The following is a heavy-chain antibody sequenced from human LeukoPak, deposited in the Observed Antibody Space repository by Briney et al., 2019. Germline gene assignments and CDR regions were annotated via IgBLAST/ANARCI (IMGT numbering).Heavy chain of an antibody. V-gene: IGHV3-33*01. Sequence: GGSLRLSCAASGITFRNYGLHGVRQAPGKGLEWVAIIWYDGSNEYYAGSVRGRFTISRDNAKNTLYLQMNSLRAEDTAVYYCATSRGSYYMAVWGKGTTVTVSS. CDR1: GITFRNYG. D-gene: IGHD1-26*01. CDR2: IWYDGSNE. J-gene: IGHJ6*03. CDR3: ATSRGSYYMAV.